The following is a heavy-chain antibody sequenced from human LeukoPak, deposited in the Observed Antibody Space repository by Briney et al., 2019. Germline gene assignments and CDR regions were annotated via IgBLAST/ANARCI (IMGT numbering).Heavy chain of an antibody. CDR3: ARFYYDSSGLPDYAFDI. D-gene: IGHD3-22*01. Sequence: GGSLRLSCAASGFTFSSYSMNWVRQAPGKGLEWVSSISSGSSSIYYADSVKGRFTISRDNAKNSLYLQMNSLRAEDTAVYYCARFYYDSSGLPDYAFDIWGQGTMVTVSS. V-gene: IGHV3-21*01. CDR1: GFTFSSYS. J-gene: IGHJ3*02. CDR2: ISSGSSSI.